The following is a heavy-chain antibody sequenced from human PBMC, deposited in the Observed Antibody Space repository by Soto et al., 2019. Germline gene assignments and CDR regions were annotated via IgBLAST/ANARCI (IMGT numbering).Heavy chain of an antibody. V-gene: IGHV4-31*03. CDR3: ARASDYYDSSGYYSPAAPDY. CDR2: IYYSGRT. CDR1: GGSISSGGYY. D-gene: IGHD3-22*01. Sequence: KSSETLSLTCTVSGGSISSGGYYWSWIRQHPGKGLEWIGYIYYSGRTYYNPSLHSRVSIAVDTTENQFSLKLTSVTAADTSVYYCARASDYYDSSGYYSPAAPDYWGQGTLVTVSS. J-gene: IGHJ4*02.